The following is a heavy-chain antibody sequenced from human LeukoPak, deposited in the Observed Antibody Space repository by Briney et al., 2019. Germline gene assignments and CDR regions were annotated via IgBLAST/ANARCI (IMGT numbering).Heavy chain of an antibody. Sequence: SETLSLTCTVSGGSLSSYYWSWIRQPAGKGLEWVGRIYPSGYTNHNPSLKSRVTMSVDTSKNPFSLKLSSVTAADTAVFSCARLRTGGQYYFDYWGQGTLVTVSS. J-gene: IGHJ4*02. CDR1: GGSLSSYY. D-gene: IGHD3-16*01. V-gene: IGHV4-4*07. CDR2: IYPSGYT. CDR3: ARLRTGGQYYFDY.